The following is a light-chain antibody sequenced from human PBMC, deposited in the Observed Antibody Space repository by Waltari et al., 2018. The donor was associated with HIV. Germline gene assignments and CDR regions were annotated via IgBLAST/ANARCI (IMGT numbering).Light chain of an antibody. CDR2: DDV. CDR3: QVWDVTSDHFV. J-gene: IGLJ1*01. CDR1: KVGTNS. V-gene: IGLV3-21*02. Sequence: SYLLTQPPSVSVAPGQTARITCRGNKVGTNSVHQYRHNLGQAPVLVIYDDVERPSGIPERLSGSNSGNTATLSITRVDVGDEAEYYCQVWDVTSDHFVFGPGTTVTVL.